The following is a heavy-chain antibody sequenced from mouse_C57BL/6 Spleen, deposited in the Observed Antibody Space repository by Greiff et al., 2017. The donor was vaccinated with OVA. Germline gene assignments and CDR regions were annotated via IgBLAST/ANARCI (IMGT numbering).Heavy chain of an antibody. V-gene: IGHV1-82*01. Sequence: QVHVKQSGPELVKPGASVKISCKASGYAFRSSWLNCVKQRPGKGLAWIGRIYPGDGDTNYNGKFKGKATLTADKSSSTAYMQLSSLTSEDSAVYFCARTGTEGAFDYWGQGTTLTVSS. CDR3: ARTGTEGAFDY. D-gene: IGHD4-1*01. CDR1: GYAFRSSW. J-gene: IGHJ2*01. CDR2: IYPGDGDT.